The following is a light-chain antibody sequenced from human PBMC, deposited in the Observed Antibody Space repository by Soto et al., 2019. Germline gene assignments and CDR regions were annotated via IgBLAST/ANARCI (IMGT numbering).Light chain of an antibody. V-gene: IGKV3-11*01. Sequence: EIVLTQSPATLSLSPGERATLSCRASQYISSDLAWYQHKPGQAPRLLIYDASDRATGIPARFSGSGSGTDFTLTNSDLEPEDFAIYYCQQRNSWPTITFGQGTRLEVK. CDR1: QYISSD. J-gene: IGKJ5*01. CDR2: DAS. CDR3: QQRNSWPTIT.